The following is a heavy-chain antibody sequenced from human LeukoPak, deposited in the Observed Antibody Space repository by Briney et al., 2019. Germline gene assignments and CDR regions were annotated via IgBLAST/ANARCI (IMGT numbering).Heavy chain of an antibody. D-gene: IGHD4-17*01. CDR3: AKDPNGDYVGAFDM. Sequence: PGGSLRLSCAPSGFTISRYAMTWVRQAPGKGLEWVSSITGNGCTTYYADSVKGRFTISRDNSKNTLFLEMNSLRPEDTAVYYCAKDPNGDYVGAFDMWDQGTTVTVSS. CDR2: ITGNGCTT. CDR1: GFTISRYA. J-gene: IGHJ3*02. V-gene: IGHV3-23*01.